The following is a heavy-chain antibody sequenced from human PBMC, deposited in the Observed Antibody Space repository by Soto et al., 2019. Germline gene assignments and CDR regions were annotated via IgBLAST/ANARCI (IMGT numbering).Heavy chain of an antibody. CDR2: IYHSGST. D-gene: IGHD6-13*01. CDR3: ARARAWGAGSSGGFDY. J-gene: IGHJ4*02. Sequence: SETLSLTCAVSGGPISSSNWWRWVRQPPGKGLEWIGEIYHSGSTNYNPSLKSRVTISVDKSKNQFSLKLSSVTAADTAVYYCARARAWGAGSSGGFDYWGQGTLVTVSS. CDR1: GGPISSSNW. V-gene: IGHV4-4*02.